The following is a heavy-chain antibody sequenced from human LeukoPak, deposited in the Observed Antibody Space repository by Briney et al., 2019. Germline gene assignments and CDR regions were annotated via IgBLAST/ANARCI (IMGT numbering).Heavy chain of an antibody. Sequence: SVKVSCKASGGTFSSYAISWVRRAPGQGLEWMGGIIPIFGTANYAQKFQGRVTITADESTSTAYMELSSLRSEDTAVYYCARAYYYDSSGYYFDDYWGQGTLVTVSS. D-gene: IGHD3-22*01. J-gene: IGHJ4*02. CDR1: GGTFSSYA. V-gene: IGHV1-69*13. CDR2: IIPIFGTA. CDR3: ARAYYYDSSGYYFDDY.